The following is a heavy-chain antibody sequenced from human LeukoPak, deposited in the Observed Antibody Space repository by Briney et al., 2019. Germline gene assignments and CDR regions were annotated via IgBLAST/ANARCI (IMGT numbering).Heavy chain of an antibody. Sequence: SETLSLTCIVSGDSITGGDYHWSWIRQYPGKGLEWIGYIYHSGTTYYNPSLRGRLTISVDTSKNHFSLKLTSLTAADTAVYYCAREARGMTTNAHDAFDIWGQGTMVTVSS. D-gene: IGHD1-1*01. CDR1: GDSITGGDYH. CDR2: IYHSGTT. CDR3: AREARGMTTNAHDAFDI. V-gene: IGHV4-31*03. J-gene: IGHJ3*02.